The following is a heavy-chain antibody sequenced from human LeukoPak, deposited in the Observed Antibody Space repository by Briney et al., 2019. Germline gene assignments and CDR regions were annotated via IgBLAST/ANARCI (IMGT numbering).Heavy chain of an antibody. CDR3: AREKDYYDSSWFDY. V-gene: IGHV3-7*01. D-gene: IGHD3-22*01. Sequence: PGGSLRLSCAASGFTFSSYWMSWVRQAPGKGLDWVANIKQDGSEKYYVDSVKGRFTISRDNAKNSLYLQMNSLRAEDTAVYYCAREKDYYDSSWFDYWGQGTLVTVSS. CDR1: GFTFSSYW. J-gene: IGHJ4*02. CDR2: IKQDGSEK.